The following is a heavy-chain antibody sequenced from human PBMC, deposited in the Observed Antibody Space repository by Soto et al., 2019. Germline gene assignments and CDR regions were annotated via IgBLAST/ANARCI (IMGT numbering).Heavy chain of an antibody. CDR2: IKQDGNEK. V-gene: IGHV3-7*01. D-gene: IGHD5-18*01. Sequence: EVQLVESGGGLVQPGGSLRLSCAASGFTFSSFWMTWVRQAPGKGLEWVANIKQDGNEKYYVDSVKGRFTISRDNAKNKLFLYMNNLRAGDTAVYFCAREAYRGYSYPMYWGQGILVAVSS. CDR3: AREAYRGYSYPMY. J-gene: IGHJ4*02. CDR1: GFTFSSFW.